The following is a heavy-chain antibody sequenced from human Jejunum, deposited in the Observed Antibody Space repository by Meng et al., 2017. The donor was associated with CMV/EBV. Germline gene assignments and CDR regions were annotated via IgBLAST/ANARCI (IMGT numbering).Heavy chain of an antibody. J-gene: IGHJ6*02. CDR2: VSWDGGTT. CDR1: LTFDDYA. V-gene: IGHV3-43D*03. CDR3: AKDIDSGDYFYGMDV. Sequence: LTFDDYAMQWVRQVPGRGLEWVSLVSWDGGTTYYADSVKGRFTISRDNRKNSLHLQMNSLRVEDTAFYYCAKDIDSGDYFYGMDVWGQGTKVTVSS.